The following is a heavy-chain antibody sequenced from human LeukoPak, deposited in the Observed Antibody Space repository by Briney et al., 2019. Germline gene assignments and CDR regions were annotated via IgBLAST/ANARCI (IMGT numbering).Heavy chain of an antibody. CDR1: GLSVSSNY. D-gene: IGHD2-2*01. CDR3: ARRLGYCSRTSCYVAPFDY. J-gene: IGHJ4*02. CDR2: IYRDGSS. V-gene: IGHV3-53*01. Sequence: GGSLRLSCVASGLSVSSNYMSWVRQAPGKGLEWVSVIYRDGSSYYAESVKGRFTISRDNSKNTLYLQMNSLRAEDTAIYHCARRLGYCSRTSCYVAPFDYWGQGTLVTVSS.